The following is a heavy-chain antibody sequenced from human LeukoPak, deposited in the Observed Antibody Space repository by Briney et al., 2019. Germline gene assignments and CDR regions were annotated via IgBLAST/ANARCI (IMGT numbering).Heavy chain of an antibody. J-gene: IGHJ4*02. Sequence: GGSLRLSCAASGFTVSNSGIHWDRQAPGKGLEWVAVFSHDGSSAYYADSVKGRFTISRDNSKNTLHLQMNSLRADDTAVYYCTRPKWGLHYFDYWGQGALVTVSS. CDR3: TRPKWGLHYFDY. D-gene: IGHD2-8*01. CDR2: FSHDGSSA. CDR1: GFTVSNSG. V-gene: IGHV3-30-3*01.